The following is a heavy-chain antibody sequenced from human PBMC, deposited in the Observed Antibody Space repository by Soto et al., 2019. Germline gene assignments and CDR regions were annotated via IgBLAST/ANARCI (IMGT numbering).Heavy chain of an antibody. J-gene: IGHJ6*02. CDR1: GGTFSSYA. D-gene: IGHD6-19*01. Sequence: QVQLVQSGAEVKKPGSSVKVSCKASGGTFSSYAISWVRQAPRQGLEWMGGIIPIFGTANYAQKFQGRVTITADESTSTAYMELSSLRSEDTAVYYCARDRIAVAGPYYYYGMDVWGQGTTVTVSS. V-gene: IGHV1-69*12. CDR2: IIPIFGTA. CDR3: ARDRIAVAGPYYYYGMDV.